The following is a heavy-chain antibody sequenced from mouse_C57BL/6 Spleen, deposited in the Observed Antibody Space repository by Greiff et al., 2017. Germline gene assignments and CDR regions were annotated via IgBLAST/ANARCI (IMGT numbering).Heavy chain of an antibody. CDR1: GYTFTSYW. Sequence: VQLQQPGAELVKPGASVKLSCKASGYTFTSYWMHWVKQRPGQGLEWIGMIHPNSGSTNYNEKFKSKATLTVDKSSSTAYMQISSLTSEDSAVYYCARGSPNWDVYYFDYWGQGTTLTVSS. CDR3: ARGSPNWDVYYFDY. V-gene: IGHV1-64*01. J-gene: IGHJ2*01. CDR2: IHPNSGST. D-gene: IGHD4-1*02.